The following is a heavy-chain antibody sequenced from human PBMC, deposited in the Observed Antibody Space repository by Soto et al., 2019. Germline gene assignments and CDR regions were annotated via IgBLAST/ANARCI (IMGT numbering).Heavy chain of an antibody. D-gene: IGHD3-16*01. V-gene: IGHV3-33*01. CDR1: GLTFSSYG. J-gene: IGHJ4*02. Sequence: QVQLVESGGGVVQPGRCLRVSCAASGLTFSSYGMHWVRQAPGKGLEWVAVIWYDGSNKYYADSVKGRFTISRDNSKNTLYLQMNSLRAEDTAVYYCARDDGGGTLDYWGQGTLVTVSS. CDR3: ARDDGGGTLDY. CDR2: IWYDGSNK.